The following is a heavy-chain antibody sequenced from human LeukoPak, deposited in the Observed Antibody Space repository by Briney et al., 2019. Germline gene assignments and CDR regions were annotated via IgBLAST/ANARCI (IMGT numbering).Heavy chain of an antibody. D-gene: IGHD3-22*01. Sequence: GRSLRLSCAASGFTFSSYGMHWVRQAPGKGLEWVAVISYDGSNKYYADSVKGRFTISRDNSKNTLYLQMNSLRAEDTAVYYCAKGRYYYDSRGTDYWGQGTLVTVSS. CDR3: AKGRYYYDSRGTDY. J-gene: IGHJ4*02. CDR2: ISYDGSNK. V-gene: IGHV3-30*18. CDR1: GFTFSSYG.